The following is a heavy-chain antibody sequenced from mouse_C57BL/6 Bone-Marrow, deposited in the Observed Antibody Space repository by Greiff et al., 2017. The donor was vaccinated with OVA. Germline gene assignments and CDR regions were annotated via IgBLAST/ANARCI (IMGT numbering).Heavy chain of an antibody. CDR3: ATSSYSDAMDY. J-gene: IGHJ4*01. V-gene: IGHV1-54*01. CDR2: INPGSGGT. D-gene: IGHD2-10*01. CDR1: GYAFTNYL. Sequence: VQLQQSGAELVRPGTSVKVSCKASGYAFTNYLIEWVKQRPGQGLEWIGVINPGSGGTNYNEKFKGKATLTADKSSSTAYMQLSSLTSEDSAVYFCATSSYSDAMDYWGQGTSVTVSS.